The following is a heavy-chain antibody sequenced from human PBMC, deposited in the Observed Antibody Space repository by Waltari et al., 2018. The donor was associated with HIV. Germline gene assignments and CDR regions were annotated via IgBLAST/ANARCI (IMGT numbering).Heavy chain of an antibody. Sequence: VRLVESGGGVIQPGGSLSLSCAASGFNFSSFGLHWVRQVPGKGLDWGAFTPYDGSDEYYVESVKGLFTISKDNSRSFLTLQMNSLRPEDTAIYFCATDFKARGLEPSFLDSWGQGTLVTVSS. D-gene: IGHD3-9*01. CDR3: ATDFKARGLEPSFLDS. V-gene: IGHV3-30*02. J-gene: IGHJ1*01. CDR1: GFNFSSFG. CDR2: TPYDGSDE.